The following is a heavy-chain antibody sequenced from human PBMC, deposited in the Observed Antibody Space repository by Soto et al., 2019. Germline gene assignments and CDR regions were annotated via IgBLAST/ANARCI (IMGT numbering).Heavy chain of an antibody. CDR2: ISAHNDNT. Sequence: VNLVQSGAEVRKPGASVKVSCKGSGYTFTSYGIAWVRQAPGQGLEWMGWISAHNDNTNYAQKVQGRVTVTRDTSTSTAYMELRNLRSDDTAVYYCARGRYGDYWGQGALVTVSS. V-gene: IGHV1-18*01. J-gene: IGHJ4*02. D-gene: IGHD1-1*01. CDR3: ARGRYGDY. CDR1: GYTFTSYG.